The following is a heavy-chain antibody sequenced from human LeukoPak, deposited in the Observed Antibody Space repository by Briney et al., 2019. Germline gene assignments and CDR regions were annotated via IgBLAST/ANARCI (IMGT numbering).Heavy chain of an antibody. CDR2: ISAYNGNT. CDR3: ATVLRSSWRLDY. D-gene: IGHD6-13*01. J-gene: IGHJ4*02. CDR1: GYTFTSYG. V-gene: IGHV1-18*01. Sequence: ASVKVSCKASGYTFTSYGISWVRQAPGQGLEWMGWISAYNGNTNYAQKFQGRVTMTEDTSTDTAYMELSSLRSEDTAVYYCATVLRSSWRLDYWGQGTLVTVSS.